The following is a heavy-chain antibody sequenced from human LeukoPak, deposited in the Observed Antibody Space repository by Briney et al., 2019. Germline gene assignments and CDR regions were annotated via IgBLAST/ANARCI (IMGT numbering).Heavy chain of an antibody. D-gene: IGHD3-10*01. V-gene: IGHV1-2*02. CDR3: ARGYSMVRLFDY. J-gene: IGHJ4*02. Sequence: GASVKVSCKASGYTFTGYYIHWVRQAPGQGLEWMGWINPDSGGTNYAQKFQGRVTMTRDTSISTAYMELSRLRSDDTAVYYCARGYSMVRLFDYWGQGTLVTVSS. CDR2: INPDSGGT. CDR1: GYTFTGYY.